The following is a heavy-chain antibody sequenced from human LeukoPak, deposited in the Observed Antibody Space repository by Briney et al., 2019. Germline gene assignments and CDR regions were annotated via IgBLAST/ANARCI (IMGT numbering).Heavy chain of an antibody. CDR1: GFTFSSYW. D-gene: IGHD5-18*01. Sequence: GGSLRLSCAASGFTFSSYWMHWVRQAPGKGLEWVANIKKDGSEKYYVDSVKGRFTISRDNAKKSLYLQMNSLRAEDTAVYYCARHLSGVTGYTYGRGIDYWGQGTLVTVSS. V-gene: IGHV3-7*01. CDR3: ARHLSGVTGYTYGRGIDY. J-gene: IGHJ4*02. CDR2: IKKDGSEK.